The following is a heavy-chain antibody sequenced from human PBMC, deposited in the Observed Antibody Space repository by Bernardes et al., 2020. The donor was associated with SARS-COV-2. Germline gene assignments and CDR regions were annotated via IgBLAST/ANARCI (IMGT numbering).Heavy chain of an antibody. CDR1: GFTFGDYA. CDR3: TRYSGYSYGWSAFDI. Sequence: GGSLRLSCTTSGFTFGDYAMSWCRQAPGKGLEWVGFIRSKAHGGTTEYAASLQGRFTISRDDSKGIAYLLLSSLKTEDTAVYYCTRYSGYSYGWSAFDIWGQGTMVTVSS. J-gene: IGHJ3*02. CDR2: IRSKAHGGTT. D-gene: IGHD5-18*01. V-gene: IGHV3-49*03.